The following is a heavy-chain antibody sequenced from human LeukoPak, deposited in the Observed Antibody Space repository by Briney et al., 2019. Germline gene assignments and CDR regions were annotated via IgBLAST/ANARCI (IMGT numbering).Heavy chain of an antibody. Sequence: SQTLSLTCTVSGGSISSGGYYWSWIRQHPGKGLEWIGYIYYSGSTYSNPSLKSRVTISVDTSKNQFSLKLSSVTAADTAVYYCAKDLTYGANNWFDPWGQGTLVTVSS. CDR3: AKDLTYGANNWFDP. D-gene: IGHD4-17*01. V-gene: IGHV4-31*03. CDR2: IYYSGST. J-gene: IGHJ5*02. CDR1: GGSISSGGYY.